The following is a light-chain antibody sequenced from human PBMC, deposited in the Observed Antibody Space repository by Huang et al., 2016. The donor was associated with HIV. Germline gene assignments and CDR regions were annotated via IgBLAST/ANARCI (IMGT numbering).Light chain of an antibody. CDR1: QDISKY. J-gene: IGKJ4*01. CDR2: DAS. Sequence: DIQMTQSPSSLSASVGDRVTITCQARQDISKYLSWYQQKPGKAPKLLIYDASNFETGVPSRFSGSGSGTHFTLTISSLQPEEFATYYCQHYDSLPLTFGGGTKVEIK. V-gene: IGKV1-33*01. CDR3: QHYDSLPLT.